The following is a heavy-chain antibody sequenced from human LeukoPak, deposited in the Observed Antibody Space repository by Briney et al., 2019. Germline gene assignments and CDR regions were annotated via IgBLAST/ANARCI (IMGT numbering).Heavy chain of an antibody. CDR1: GGSISSSSYY. D-gene: IGHD6-19*01. J-gene: IGHJ4*02. CDR3: ARLRSGWYPGD. CDR2: IYYSGST. Sequence: NPSETLSLTCTVAGGSISSSSYYWGWIRQPPGKGLAWIGSIYYSGSTYYNPSLKSRVTISVDTSKNQFSLKLSSVTAADTAVYYCARLRSGWYPGDWGQGTLVTVSS. V-gene: IGHV4-39*01.